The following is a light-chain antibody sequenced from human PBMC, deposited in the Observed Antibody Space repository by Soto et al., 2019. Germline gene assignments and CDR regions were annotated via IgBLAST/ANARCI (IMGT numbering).Light chain of an antibody. J-gene: IGKJ1*01. CDR3: NQYDPSPWA. CDR2: AAS. CDR1: QSLTTNY. V-gene: IGKV3-20*01. Sequence: EIVLTQSPGTRSLSPGERATLSCRASQSLTTNYLAWYQQKPGQAPRLLIYAASTRAAGIPDRFSGSGSGTEFTLTISRLEPEDFAVYYVNQYDPSPWAFGQGTKVDIK.